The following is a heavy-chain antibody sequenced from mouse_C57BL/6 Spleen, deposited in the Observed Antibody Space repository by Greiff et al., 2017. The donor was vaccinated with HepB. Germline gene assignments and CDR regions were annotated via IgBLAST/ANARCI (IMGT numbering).Heavy chain of an antibody. Sequence: DVMLVESGEGLVKPGGSLKLSCAASGFTFSSYAMSWVRQTPEKRLEWVAYISSGGDYIYYADTVKGRFTISRDNARNTLYLQMSSLKSEDTAMYYCTRDGELTSMDYWGQGTSVTVSS. V-gene: IGHV5-9-1*02. D-gene: IGHD3-3*01. J-gene: IGHJ4*01. CDR1: GFTFSSYA. CDR3: TRDGELTSMDY. CDR2: ISSGGDYI.